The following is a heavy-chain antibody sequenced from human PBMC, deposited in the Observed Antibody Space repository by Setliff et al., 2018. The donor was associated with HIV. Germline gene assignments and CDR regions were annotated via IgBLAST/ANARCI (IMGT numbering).Heavy chain of an antibody. V-gene: IGHV5-51*01. CDR3: ARLSGGNPNDALDI. J-gene: IGHJ3*02. CDR2: IYPGDSDT. Sequence: KVSCKASGYTFTGYYMHWVRQAPGQGLEWMGIIYPGDSDTRYSPSFQGQVTISADKSISTAYLQWSSLKASDTAMYYCARLSGGNPNDALDIWGQGTMVTVSS. D-gene: IGHD2-15*01. CDR1: GYTFTGYY.